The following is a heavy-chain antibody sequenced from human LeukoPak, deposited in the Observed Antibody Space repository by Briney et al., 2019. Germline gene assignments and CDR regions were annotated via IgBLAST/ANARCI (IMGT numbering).Heavy chain of an antibody. D-gene: IGHD3-22*01. CDR3: AKDIADYQDTSGHSGGSDI. V-gene: IGHV3-33*06. CDR1: GFTLRSHW. CDR2: LMYYGSNK. Sequence: GGCLGPSRAASGFTLRSHWMQWGRQAPGEGVGGGGVLMYYGSNKYYADSVKGRFTISRDNSKNTLYLQMNSLRAEDTAVYYCAKDIADYQDTSGHSGGSDIWGQGTMATVSS. J-gene: IGHJ3*02.